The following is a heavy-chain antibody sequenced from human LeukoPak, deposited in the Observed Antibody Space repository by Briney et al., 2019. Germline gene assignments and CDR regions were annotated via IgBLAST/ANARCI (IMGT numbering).Heavy chain of an antibody. D-gene: IGHD3-22*01. CDR1: GAYISRYY. Sequence: SETLSLTCTVSGAYISRYYWSWIRQPPGKGLDWIGYISYSATTNYNPSLMSRVTITVDTSKNQFSLKLSSVTAADTAVYYCARDMRGDFYDTSGLNWFDPWGQGTLVTASS. CDR2: ISYSATT. CDR3: ARDMRGDFYDTSGLNWFDP. V-gene: IGHV4-59*01. J-gene: IGHJ5*02.